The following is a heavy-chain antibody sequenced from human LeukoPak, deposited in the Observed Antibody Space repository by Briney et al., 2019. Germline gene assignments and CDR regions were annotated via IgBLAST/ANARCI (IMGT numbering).Heavy chain of an antibody. CDR2: ISAYNGNT. D-gene: IGHD3-9*01. J-gene: IGHJ6*02. CDR1: GYTFTSYG. V-gene: IGHV1-18*01. CDR3: ARAHAGLRYFDWFSSGPKDYYYYGMDV. Sequence: GASVKVSCKASGYTFTSYGISWVRQAPGQGLEWMGWISAYNGNTNYAQKLQGRVTMTTDTSTSTAYMELRSLRSDGTAVYYCARAHAGLRYFDWFSSGPKDYYYYGMDVWGQGTTVTVSS.